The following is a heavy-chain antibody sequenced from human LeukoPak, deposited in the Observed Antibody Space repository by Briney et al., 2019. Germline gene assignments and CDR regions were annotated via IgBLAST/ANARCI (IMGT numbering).Heavy chain of an antibody. CDR3: ARDCVEMATIGDYYYGMDV. Sequence: SETLCLTCTVSGGSISSSSYYWGWIRQPPGKGLEWIGSIYYSGSTYYNPSLKSRVTISVDTSKNQFSLKLSSVTAADTAVYYCARDCVEMATIGDYYYGMDVWGQGTTVTVSS. CDR2: IYYSGST. D-gene: IGHD5-24*01. J-gene: IGHJ6*02. V-gene: IGHV4-39*02. CDR1: GGSISSSSYY.